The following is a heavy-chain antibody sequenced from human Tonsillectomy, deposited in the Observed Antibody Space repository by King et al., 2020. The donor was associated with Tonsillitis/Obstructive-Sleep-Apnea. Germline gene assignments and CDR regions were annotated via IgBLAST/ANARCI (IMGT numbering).Heavy chain of an antibody. CDR3: AREITTGAFDL. D-gene: IGHD3-3*01. CDR2: IDHSGST. J-gene: IGHJ3*01. Sequence: VQLQQWGAGLLKPSETLSLTCAVYGGSFSGYYWSWIRQPPGKGLEWIGEIDHSGSTNHNPSLKSRVTILADTSKTQFSLKLSSVTAADTAVYFCAREITTGAFDLWGQGTMVTVSS. CDR1: GGSFSGYY. V-gene: IGHV4-34*01.